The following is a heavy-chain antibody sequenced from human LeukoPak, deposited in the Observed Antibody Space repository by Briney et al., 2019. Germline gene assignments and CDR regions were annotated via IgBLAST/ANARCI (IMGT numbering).Heavy chain of an antibody. CDR2: IIPIFGTA. Sequence: ASVKVSCKASGGTFSSYAISWVRQAPGQGLEWMGGIIPIFGTANYAQKFQGRVTITADESTSTAYMELSSLRSDDTAVYYCARDSFPQWLVSSACAFDIWGQGTMVTVSS. D-gene: IGHD6-19*01. CDR3: ARDSFPQWLVSSACAFDI. J-gene: IGHJ3*02. V-gene: IGHV1-69*13. CDR1: GGTFSSYA.